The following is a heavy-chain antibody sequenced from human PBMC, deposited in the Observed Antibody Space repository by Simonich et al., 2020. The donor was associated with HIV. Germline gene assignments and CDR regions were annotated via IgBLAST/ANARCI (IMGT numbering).Heavy chain of an antibody. CDR2: ISWNSGSI. J-gene: IGHJ4*02. Sequence: EVQLVESGGGLVQPGRSLRLSCAASGFTFDDYAMHWVRQAPGKGRECVSGISWNSGSIGYADSVKGRFTISRDNAKNSLYLQMNSLRAEDTALYYCAKDKGAYYGSGSPVYWGQGTLVTVSS. CDR1: GFTFDDYA. CDR3: AKDKGAYYGSGSPVY. D-gene: IGHD3-10*01. V-gene: IGHV3-9*01.